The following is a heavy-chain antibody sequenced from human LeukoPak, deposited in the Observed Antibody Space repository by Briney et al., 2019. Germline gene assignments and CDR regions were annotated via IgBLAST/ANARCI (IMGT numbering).Heavy chain of an antibody. CDR3: ARDLRFLVPGHNWFDP. Sequence: SETLSLTCTVSGGSISSGSYYWGWIRQPPGKGPEWIGSIYYSGSTYYNPSLKSRVTISVDTSKNQFSLKLSSVTAADTAVYYCARDLRFLVPGHNWFDPWGQGTLVTVSS. CDR1: GGSISSGSYY. CDR2: IYYSGST. V-gene: IGHV4-39*07. D-gene: IGHD3-3*01. J-gene: IGHJ5*02.